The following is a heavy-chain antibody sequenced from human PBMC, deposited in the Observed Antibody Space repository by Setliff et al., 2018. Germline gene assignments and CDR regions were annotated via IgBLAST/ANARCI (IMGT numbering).Heavy chain of an antibody. J-gene: IGHJ4*02. CDR1: GDTLSVYY. V-gene: IGHV4-4*08. Sequence: KPSETLSLTCLRRVSGDTLSVYYWSWVRQSPGQGLEWIGYIYSSGSTNYNPSLESRVTILIDKSKNQFSLNLTSVTAADTAVYYCARARSLDFDYWGQGMLVTVSS. CDR3: ARARSLDFDY. CDR2: IYSSGST.